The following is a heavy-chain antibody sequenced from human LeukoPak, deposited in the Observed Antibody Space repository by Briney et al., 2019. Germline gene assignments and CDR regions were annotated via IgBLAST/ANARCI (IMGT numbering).Heavy chain of an antibody. V-gene: IGHV4-39*01. CDR2: ISYSGSA. CDR1: GGSIARSNYH. D-gene: IGHD3-22*01. CDR3: ARHASSGYRLHYMDV. Sequence: SETLSLTCTVSGGSIARSNYHWVWIRQPPGKGLEWIGSISYSGSAFYNPSLKSRVTISEDTSKNQFSLKLSSVTAADTAVYYCARHASSGYRLHYMDVWGKGTTVTVSS. J-gene: IGHJ6*03.